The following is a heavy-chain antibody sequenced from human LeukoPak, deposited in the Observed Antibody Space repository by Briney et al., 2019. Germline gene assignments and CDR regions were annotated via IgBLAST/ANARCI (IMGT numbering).Heavy chain of an antibody. CDR2: ISSSSSDT. J-gene: IGHJ4*02. CDR1: GFPFSDYY. V-gene: IGHV3-11*06. CDR3: ARGIEAKRRSAATCNYFDY. D-gene: IGHD5-12*01. Sequence: GGSLRLSCAASGFPFSDYYMSWIRQAPGKGLEWVSYISSSSSDTNYVDSVKGRFTISRDNAKNSLYLQMNSLRAEDTAVYYCARGIEAKRRSAATCNYFDYWGQGTLVTVSS.